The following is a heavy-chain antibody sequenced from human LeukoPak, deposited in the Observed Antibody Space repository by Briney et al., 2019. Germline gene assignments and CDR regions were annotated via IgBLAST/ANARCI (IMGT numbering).Heavy chain of an antibody. J-gene: IGHJ4*02. CDR3: ASSPYYYGSGSYPY. Sequence: PSETLSLTCTVSGGSISSYYWNWIRQPPGKGLEWIGYIYYTENTNYNPSLKSRVTISLDTSKKEFSLKLSSVTAADTAVYYCASSPYYYGSGSYPYWGQGTLVTVSS. CDR1: GGSISSYY. V-gene: IGHV4-59*08. D-gene: IGHD3-10*01. CDR2: IYYTENT.